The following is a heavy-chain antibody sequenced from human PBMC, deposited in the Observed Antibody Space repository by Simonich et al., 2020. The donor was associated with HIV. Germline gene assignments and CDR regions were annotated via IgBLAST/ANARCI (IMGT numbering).Heavy chain of an antibody. J-gene: IGHJ2*01. V-gene: IGHV4-59*12. D-gene: IGHD3-22*01. Sequence: QLQLQESGPGLVKPSETLSLTCTVSGGSISTYYWSWIRQPPGKGLEWIGYIYYSGSTNDNPSLKSRVTITVDTSKNQFSLKLSSVTAADTAVYYCARRGHYYDSFDLWGRGTLVTVSS. CDR1: GGSISTYY. CDR3: ARRGHYYDSFDL. CDR2: IYYSGST.